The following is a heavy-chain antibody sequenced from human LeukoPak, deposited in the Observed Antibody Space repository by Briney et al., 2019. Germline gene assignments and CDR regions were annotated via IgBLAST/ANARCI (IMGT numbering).Heavy chain of an antibody. CDR2: INHSGST. J-gene: IGHJ4*02. Sequence: PSETLSLTCAVYGGSFSGYYWSWIRQPPGKGLEWIGEINHSGSTNYNPSLKSRVTISVDTSKNQFSLKLSSVTAADTAVYYCAREPLWFGLDYWGQGTLVTVSS. CDR1: GGSFSGYY. D-gene: IGHD3-10*01. CDR3: AREPLWFGLDY. V-gene: IGHV4-34*01.